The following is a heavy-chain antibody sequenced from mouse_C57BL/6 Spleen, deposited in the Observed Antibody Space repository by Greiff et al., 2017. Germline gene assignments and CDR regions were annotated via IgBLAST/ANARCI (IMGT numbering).Heavy chain of an antibody. CDR2: IYPRSGNT. V-gene: IGHV1-81*01. D-gene: IGHD2-4*01. Sequence: QVQLQQSGAELARPGASVKLSCKASGYTFTSYGISWVKQRTGQGLEWIGEIYPRSGNTYYNEKFKGKATLTADKSSSTAYMELRSLTSEDSAVYFCARRDDYDDSLYAMDDWGQGTSVTVSS. J-gene: IGHJ4*01. CDR3: ARRDDYDDSLYAMDD. CDR1: GYTFTSYG.